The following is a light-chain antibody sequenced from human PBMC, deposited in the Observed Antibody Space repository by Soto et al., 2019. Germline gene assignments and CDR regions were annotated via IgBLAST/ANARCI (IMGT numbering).Light chain of an antibody. V-gene: IGKV1-13*02. J-gene: IGKJ1*01. CDR3: QQCNSYPWT. CDR2: DAS. CDR1: QGISSY. Sequence: IQLTQSPSSLSASVGDRVTITCRVSQGISSYLNWYRQKPGKVPKLLISDASSLESGVPSRFSGSGSGTEFTLTISSLQPDEFATYNCQQCNSYPWTFGQRTKVDI.